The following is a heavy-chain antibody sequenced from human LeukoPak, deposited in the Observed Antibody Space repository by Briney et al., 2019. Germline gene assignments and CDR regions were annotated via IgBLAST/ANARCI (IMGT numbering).Heavy chain of an antibody. V-gene: IGHV3-30-3*01. CDR3: ARVRGYCSSTSCLHYYYYYGMDV. CDR2: ISYDGSNE. Sequence: LSLTCAVSGDSISSTNWWNWVRQAPGKGLEWAAVISYDGSNEYYADSVKGRFTISRDNSKNTLYLQMNSLRAEDTAVYYCARVRGYCSSTSCLHYYYYYGMDVWGQGTTVTVSS. CDR1: GDSISSTN. J-gene: IGHJ6*02. D-gene: IGHD2-2*01.